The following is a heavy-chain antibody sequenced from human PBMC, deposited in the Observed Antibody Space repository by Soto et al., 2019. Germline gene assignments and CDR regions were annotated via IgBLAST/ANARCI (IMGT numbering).Heavy chain of an antibody. CDR2: TYYRSRWYN. Sequence: SQTLALTCVMSGDSVSSNSAAWNWIRLSPSRGLEWLARTYYRSRWYNDYAVSVRSRITVNPDTSKNQFSLQLTSVTPEDTAVYYCAGTTSHHWLYMDVWGKGATVTVYS. V-gene: IGHV6-1*01. CDR1: GDSVSSNSAA. J-gene: IGHJ6*03. D-gene: IGHD1-7*01. CDR3: AGTTSHHWLYMDV.